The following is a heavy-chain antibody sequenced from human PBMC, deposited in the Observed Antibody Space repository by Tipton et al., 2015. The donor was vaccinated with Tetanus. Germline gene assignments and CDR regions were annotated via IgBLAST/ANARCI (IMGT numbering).Heavy chain of an antibody. CDR3: ARHGDNAFFPF. J-gene: IGHJ4*02. D-gene: IGHD4-17*01. V-gene: IGHV4-4*07. CDR1: GGSISNYY. CDR2: IYSMGST. Sequence: TLSLTCTVSGGSISNYYWSWIRQPAGKGLEWIGRIYSMGSTKYNPSLKSRLTMSVDTSKNQFSLILNSMAAADTAVYYCARHGDNAFFPFWGQGTLVTVSS.